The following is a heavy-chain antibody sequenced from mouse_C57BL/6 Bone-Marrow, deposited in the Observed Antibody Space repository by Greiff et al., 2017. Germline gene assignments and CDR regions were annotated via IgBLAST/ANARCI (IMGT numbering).Heavy chain of an antibody. CDR2: IYPGSGST. D-gene: IGHD1-1*01. V-gene: IGHV1-55*01. Sequence: QVQLQQPGAELVKPGASVKMSCKASGYTFTSYWITWVKQRPGQGLEWIGDIYPGSGSTNYNEKFKSKATLTVDTSSSTAYMQLSSLTSEDSAVYFCARSVYYFGYFDVWGAESTVTASS. J-gene: IGHJ1*01. CDR1: GYTFTSYW. CDR3: ARSVYYFGYFDV.